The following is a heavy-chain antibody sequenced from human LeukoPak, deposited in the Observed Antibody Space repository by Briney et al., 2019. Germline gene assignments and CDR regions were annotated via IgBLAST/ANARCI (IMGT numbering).Heavy chain of an antibody. J-gene: IGHJ4*02. CDR1: GSTFSTEA. CDR3: AKKLGFIPQFDY. D-gene: IGHD6-13*01. Sequence: GGSLRLSCEVSGSTFSTEAMTWVRQAPGKGLEWVSSISDSSRTTYYGDSVQGRFTISRDNSRNTVYLQMNSLRVEDTAFYYCAKKLGFIPQFDYWSQGTLVAVSS. CDR2: ISDSSRTT. V-gene: IGHV3-23*01.